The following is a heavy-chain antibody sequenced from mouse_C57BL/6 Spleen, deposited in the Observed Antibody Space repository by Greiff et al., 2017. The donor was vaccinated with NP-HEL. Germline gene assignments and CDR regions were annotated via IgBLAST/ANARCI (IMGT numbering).Heavy chain of an antibody. Sequence: VQLQQSGTELVKPGASVKLSCKASGYTFTSYWMHWVKQRPGQGLEWIGNINPSNGGTNYNEKFKSKATLTVDKSSSTAYMQLSSLTSEDSAVYYCARWEMNVYGSSSDWYFDVWGTGTTVTVSS. CDR2: INPSNGGT. V-gene: IGHV1-53*01. CDR1: GYTFTSYW. D-gene: IGHD1-1*01. CDR3: ARWEMNVYGSSSDWYFDV. J-gene: IGHJ1*03.